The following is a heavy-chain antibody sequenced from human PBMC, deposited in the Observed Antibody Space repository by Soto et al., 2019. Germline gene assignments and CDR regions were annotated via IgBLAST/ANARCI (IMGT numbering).Heavy chain of an antibody. D-gene: IGHD3-9*01. V-gene: IGHV1-46*01. CDR3: ARERYYDILTGYYNRGYYYYYGMDV. Sequence: ASVKVSCKASGYTFTSYYMHWVRQAPGQGLEWMGIINPSGGSTSYAQKFQGRVTMTRDTSTSTVYMELSSLRSEYTAVYYCARERYYDILTGYYNRGYYYYYGMDVWGQGTTVTVSS. CDR2: INPSGGST. CDR1: GYTFTSYY. J-gene: IGHJ6*02.